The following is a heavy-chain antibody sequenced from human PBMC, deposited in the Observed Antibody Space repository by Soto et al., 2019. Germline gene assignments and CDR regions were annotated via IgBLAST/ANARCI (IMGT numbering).Heavy chain of an antibody. CDR3: ARGGSTLLYYYDSSGPRLLKY. V-gene: IGHV1-3*01. D-gene: IGHD3-22*01. CDR2: INAGNGNT. Sequence: GASVKVSCKASGYTFTSYAMHWVRQAPGQRLEWMGWINAGNGNTKYSQKFQGRVTITRDTSASTAYIELSSLRSEDTAVYYCARGGSTLLYYYDSSGPRLLKYWGQGTLVTVSS. J-gene: IGHJ4*02. CDR1: GYTFTSYA.